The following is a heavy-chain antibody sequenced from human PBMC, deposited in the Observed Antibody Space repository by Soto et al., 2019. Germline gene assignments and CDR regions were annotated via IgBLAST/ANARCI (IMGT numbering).Heavy chain of an antibody. J-gene: IGHJ6*02. V-gene: IGHV3-49*03. Sequence: GGSLRLSCTASGFIFDDYVMSWFRQAPGKGLEWVGFIRSKAYGGTTEYAASVKGRFTISRDDSKSIAYLQMNSLKTEDTALYYCTRGRPGGSVSYYKYQYYGMDVWGQGTTVTVSS. CDR1: GFIFDDYV. CDR3: TRGRPGGSVSYYKYQYYGMDV. CDR2: IRSKAYGGTT. D-gene: IGHD3-10*01.